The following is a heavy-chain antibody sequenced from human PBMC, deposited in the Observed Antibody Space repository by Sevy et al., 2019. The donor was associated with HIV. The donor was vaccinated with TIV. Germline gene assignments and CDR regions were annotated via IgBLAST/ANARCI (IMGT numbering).Heavy chain of an antibody. D-gene: IGHD1-1*01. CDR1: GGSIGSGGFY. CDR3: ATGLLAMEWYSYVMDV. J-gene: IGHJ6*02. V-gene: IGHV4-31*03. Sequence: SESLSLTCTVSGGSIGSGGFYCTWIRQRPGKGLEWIGYIYDSGTTSYNSSLRSRLIISIDTSKNQFSLRLRSVTAADTAVYYCATGLLAMEWYSYVMDVWGQGTVVTVSS. CDR2: IYDSGTT.